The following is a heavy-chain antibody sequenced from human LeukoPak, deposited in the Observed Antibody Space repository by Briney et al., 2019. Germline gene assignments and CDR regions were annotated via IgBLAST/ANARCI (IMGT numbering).Heavy chain of an antibody. J-gene: IGHJ4*02. CDR3: ARARVVTKWIDY. D-gene: IGHD2-21*02. V-gene: IGHV3-7*03. CDR2: INHNGNVN. Sequence: GGSLRLSCAASGFTFSSYWMNWARQAPGKGLEWVASINHNGNVNYCVDSVKGRFTISRDNAKNSLYLQMNSLRAEDTAVYYCARARVVTKWIDYWGQGTLVTVSS. CDR1: GFTFSSYW.